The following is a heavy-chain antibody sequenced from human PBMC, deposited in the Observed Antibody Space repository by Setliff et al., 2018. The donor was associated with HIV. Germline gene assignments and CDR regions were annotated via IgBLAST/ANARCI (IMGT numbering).Heavy chain of an antibody. V-gene: IGHV1-24*01. J-gene: IGHJ4*02. D-gene: IGHD3-10*01. CDR3: ATGIRVTGSDYFDY. CDR1: GYTLTELS. CDR2: FDPEAGET. Sequence: ASVKVSCKVSGYTLTELSIHWVRQAPGKGLEWMGGFDPEAGETIYARKFQGRITMTEDTSTDTAYMELGSLRSGDTAVYYCATGIRVTGSDYFDYWGQGTLVTVSS.